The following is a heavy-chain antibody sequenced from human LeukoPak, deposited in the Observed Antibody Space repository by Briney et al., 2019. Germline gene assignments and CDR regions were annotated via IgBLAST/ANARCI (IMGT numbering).Heavy chain of an antibody. CDR2: INHSGST. CDR1: GGSFSGYY. CDR3: ARALAYCSGGSCTRGYNWFDP. Sequence: SETLSLTCAVYGGSFSGYYWSWIRQPPGKGLEWIGEINHSGSTNYNPSLKSRVTISVDTSMNQFPLKLSFVTTADTAVYYCARALAYCSGGSCTRGYNWFDPWGQGTLVTVPS. J-gene: IGHJ5*02. D-gene: IGHD2-15*01. V-gene: IGHV4-34*01.